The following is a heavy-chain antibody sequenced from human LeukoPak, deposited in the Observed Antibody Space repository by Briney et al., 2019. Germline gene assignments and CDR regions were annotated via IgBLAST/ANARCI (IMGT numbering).Heavy chain of an antibody. CDR3: ARDRDYAFDY. J-gene: IGHJ4*02. V-gene: IGHV3-21*01. CDR1: GFTFSGYS. D-gene: IGHD4-17*01. CDR2: ISSSSSYI. Sequence: KPGGSLRLSCAASGFTFSGYSMNWVRQAPGKGLEWVSSISSSSSYIYYGDTVKGRFAISRDNAKSSLYLQMNSLRDEDTAVYYCARDRDYAFDYWGQGTLVTVSS.